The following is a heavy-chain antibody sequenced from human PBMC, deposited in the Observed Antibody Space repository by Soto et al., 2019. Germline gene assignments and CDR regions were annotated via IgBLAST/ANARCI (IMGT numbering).Heavy chain of an antibody. CDR3: ARDRLRGYDSSGFYS. CDR2: IKPSDGNR. D-gene: IGHD3-22*01. Sequence: ASVKVSCKASGYSFSFYGINWVRQAPGQGLEWMGWIKPSDGNRNFAQKFEDRFTMTTATSTNTVFLELRSLKSDDTAIYYCARDRLRGYDSSGFYSWGQGTMVTV. J-gene: IGHJ4*02. CDR1: GYSFSFYG. V-gene: IGHV1-18*01.